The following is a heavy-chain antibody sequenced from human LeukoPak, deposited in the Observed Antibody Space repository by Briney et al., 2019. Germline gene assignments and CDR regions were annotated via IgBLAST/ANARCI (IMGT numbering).Heavy chain of an antibody. V-gene: IGHV3-30-3*01. J-gene: IGHJ3*02. CDR1: GFTFSSYA. CDR3: ARDQSYDSSGYYYVGDAFDI. CDR2: ISYDGSNK. D-gene: IGHD3-22*01. Sequence: GGSLRLSCAASGFTFSSYAKHWVRQAPGKGLEWVAVISYDGSNKYYADSVKGRFTISRDNSKNTLYLQMNSLRAEDTAVYYCARDQSYDSSGYYYVGDAFDIWGQGTMVTVSS.